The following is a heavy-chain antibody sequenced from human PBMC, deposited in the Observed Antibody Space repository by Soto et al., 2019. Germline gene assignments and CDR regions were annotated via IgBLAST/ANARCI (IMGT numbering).Heavy chain of an antibody. J-gene: IGHJ4*02. Sequence: PSETLSLTCTVSGGSVSSTTYYWSWIRQSPGKGLEWIGYIHYSGSTNYNPSLKSRVTMSVDTSKNQFSLKLSSVTAADTAVYYCARVDNYNDSSGPRGYFDYWGQGTLVTVPQ. CDR2: IHYSGST. CDR3: ARVDNYNDSSGPRGYFDY. D-gene: IGHD3-22*01. CDR1: GGSVSSTTYY. V-gene: IGHV4-61*01.